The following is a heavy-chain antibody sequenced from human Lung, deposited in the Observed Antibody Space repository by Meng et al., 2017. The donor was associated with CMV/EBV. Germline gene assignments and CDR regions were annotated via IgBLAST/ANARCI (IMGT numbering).Heavy chain of an antibody. Sequence: SVKVSXKASGFTFTSSAVQWVRQARGQRLEWIGWIVVGSGNTNYAQKFQERVTITRDMSTSTAYMELSSLRSEDTAVYYCAAEALKEQWLVYYYGMAVWGQGTXVTVSS. CDR1: GFTFTSSA. D-gene: IGHD6-19*01. CDR2: IVVGSGNT. J-gene: IGHJ6*02. CDR3: AAEALKEQWLVYYYGMAV. V-gene: IGHV1-58*01.